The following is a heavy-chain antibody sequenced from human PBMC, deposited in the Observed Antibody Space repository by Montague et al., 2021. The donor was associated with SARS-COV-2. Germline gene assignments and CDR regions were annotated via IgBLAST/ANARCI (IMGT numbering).Heavy chain of an antibody. Sequence: SETLSLTCSVSGFSISSGFYWAWVRQSPGKGPEWIGTVYHSGYTRYNPSLKGRVTVSIDTSKNQFSLTVTPVTAADTAVYFCARRGYTGSDYFDYWGQGTLVTVSS. CDR2: VYHSGYT. CDR1: GFSISSGFY. CDR3: ARRGYTGSDYFDY. J-gene: IGHJ4*02. V-gene: IGHV4-38-2*01. D-gene: IGHD5-12*01.